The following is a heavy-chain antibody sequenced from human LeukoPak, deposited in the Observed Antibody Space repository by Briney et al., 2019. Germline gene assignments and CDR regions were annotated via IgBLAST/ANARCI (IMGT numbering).Heavy chain of an antibody. CDR1: GFTFSSYG. J-gene: IGHJ3*02. CDR3: CGVVAASFDI. D-gene: IGHD2-15*01. CDR2: ISYDGSNK. V-gene: IGHV3-30*03. Sequence: GGSLRLSCAASGFTFSSYGMHWVRQAPGKGLEWVAVISYDGSNKYYADSVKGRFTISRDNSKNTLYLQMNSLRAEDTAVYYCCGVVAASFDIWGQGTMVTVSS.